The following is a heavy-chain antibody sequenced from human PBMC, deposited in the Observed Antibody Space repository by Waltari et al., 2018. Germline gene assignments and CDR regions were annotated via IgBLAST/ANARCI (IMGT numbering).Heavy chain of an antibody. D-gene: IGHD3-10*01. CDR1: GFTVTSTY. V-gene: IGHV3-53*04. CDR2: IYTGGDT. CDR3: ARGGARNTMVRGGLPD. Sequence: EVQLVESGGGLVQPGGSLRLSCAASGFTVTSTYMSWVRQAPGKGLEWVSVIYTGGDTYYADSVKGRFTISRHNSRNTLFLQMNSLRTEDTAVYYCARGGARNTMVRGGLPDWGQGTLVTVSS. J-gene: IGHJ4*02.